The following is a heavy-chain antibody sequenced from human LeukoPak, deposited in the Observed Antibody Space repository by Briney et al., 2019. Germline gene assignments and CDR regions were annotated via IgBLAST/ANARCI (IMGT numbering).Heavy chain of an antibody. CDR1: GFTFSSYE. Sequence: PGGSLRLSCAASGFTFSSYEMNWVRQAPGKGLEWVSYSSTSGGSRDYAGSVKGRFIISRDNAKNSLYLQMNSLRAEDTAVYYCARAPYYDSSGYVIYYFDYWGQGTLVTVSS. V-gene: IGHV3-48*03. J-gene: IGHJ4*02. D-gene: IGHD3-22*01. CDR2: SSTSGGSR. CDR3: ARAPYYDSSGYVIYYFDY.